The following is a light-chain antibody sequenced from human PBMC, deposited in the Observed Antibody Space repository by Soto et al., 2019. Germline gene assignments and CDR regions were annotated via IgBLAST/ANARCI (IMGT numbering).Light chain of an antibody. J-gene: IGKJ1*01. CDR1: QSIKSN. Sequence: EIVMTQSPATLSVSPGERANLSCRAAQSIKSNLAWYQQKPGQAPRLLIYAASARATGIPARFSGSGSGTQFTLTISSLHSEDFAVFYCQQYNNWPQTFGQGTKVDIK. CDR3: QQYNNWPQT. CDR2: AAS. V-gene: IGKV3-15*01.